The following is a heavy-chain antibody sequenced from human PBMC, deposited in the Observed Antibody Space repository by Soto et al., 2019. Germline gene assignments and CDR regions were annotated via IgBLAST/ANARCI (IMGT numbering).Heavy chain of an antibody. Sequence: GGSLRLSCAASGFTFSSYWMHWVRQAPGKGLVWVSRINSDGSSTSYADSVKGRFTISRDNAKNTLYLQMNSLRAEDTAVYYCARAYHGDYHPREDAFDFWGQGTMVTVSS. CDR2: INSDGSST. D-gene: IGHD4-17*01. CDR1: GFTFSSYW. V-gene: IGHV3-74*01. CDR3: ARAYHGDYHPREDAFDF. J-gene: IGHJ3*01.